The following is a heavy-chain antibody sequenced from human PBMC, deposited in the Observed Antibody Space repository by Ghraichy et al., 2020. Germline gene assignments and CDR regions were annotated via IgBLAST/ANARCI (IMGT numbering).Heavy chain of an antibody. CDR2: IRNKANAYTT. V-gene: IGHV3-72*01. Sequence: GGSLRLSCAVSGFIFSDQYMDWVRQAPGKGLEWVGRIRNKANAYTTEYAASVKGSFIISRDESKNSLFLQMNSLKSEDTAVYYCTRSSSDWDNWFDPGGQGTLVTVSS. CDR1: GFIFSDQY. J-gene: IGHJ5*02. D-gene: IGHD2-2*01. CDR3: TRSSSDWDNWFDP.